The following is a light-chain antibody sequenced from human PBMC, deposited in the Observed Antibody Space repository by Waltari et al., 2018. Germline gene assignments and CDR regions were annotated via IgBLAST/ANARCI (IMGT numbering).Light chain of an antibody. CDR3: QTWGTGICV. Sequence: QLVLTQSHSDSSSLGPSDKLTCTLISWPIPSAITWRHQHQENGPRYLMKLNSDGIHTKCEGVPSSFSGSSSGAERYLTIPSLQSEEAADYYCQTWGTGICVSGGGIKMTVL. CDR2: LNSDGIH. J-gene: IGLJ3*02. V-gene: IGLV4-69*01. CDR1: SWPIPSA.